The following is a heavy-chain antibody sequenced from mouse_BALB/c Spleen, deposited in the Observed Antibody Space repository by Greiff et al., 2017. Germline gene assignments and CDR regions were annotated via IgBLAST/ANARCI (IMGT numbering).Heavy chain of an antibody. CDR2: ISSGSSTI. D-gene: IGHD2-14*01. V-gene: IGHV5-17*02. CDR1: GFTFSSFG. J-gene: IGHJ3*01. CDR3: ARERYGGFAY. Sequence: EVKLMESGGGLVQPGGSRKLSCAASGFTFSSFGMHWVRQAPEKGLEWVAYISSGSSTIYYADTVKGRVTISRDNPKNTLFLQMTSLRSEDTAMYYCARERYGGFAYWGQGTLVTVSA.